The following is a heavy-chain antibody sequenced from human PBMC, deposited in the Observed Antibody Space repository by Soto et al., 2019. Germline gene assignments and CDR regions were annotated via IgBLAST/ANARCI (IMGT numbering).Heavy chain of an antibody. Sequence: SQPLSLTCAISGGSVSGNSVAWNWIRQSPARGLEWLGRTYYRSKWYNDYAVSVKSRITINPDTSRNQFSLQLNSVTPEDTAVYYCATGYYSGRYYFDYWGQGTLVTVSS. CDR1: GGSVSGNSVA. V-gene: IGHV6-1*01. CDR3: ATGYYSGRYYFDY. J-gene: IGHJ4*02. CDR2: TYYRSKWYN. D-gene: IGHD6-19*01.